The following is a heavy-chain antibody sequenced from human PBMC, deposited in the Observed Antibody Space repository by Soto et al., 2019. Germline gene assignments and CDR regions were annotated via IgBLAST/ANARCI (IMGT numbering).Heavy chain of an antibody. CDR3: ARHLVAVCSRSGD. V-gene: IGHV1-69*01. CDR1: GDTFTSYA. J-gene: IGHJ4*02. Sequence: QVQLVQSGSEVKKPGSSVKVSCKISGDTFTSYAINWVRQAPGQGLEYMGGIIPLFGTTNYAQKLQGRVTMTADASTNTAYMELDSLRSEDTAIYYCARHLVAVCSRSGDWGQGTLVTVSS. D-gene: IGHD3-3*01. CDR2: IIPLFGTT.